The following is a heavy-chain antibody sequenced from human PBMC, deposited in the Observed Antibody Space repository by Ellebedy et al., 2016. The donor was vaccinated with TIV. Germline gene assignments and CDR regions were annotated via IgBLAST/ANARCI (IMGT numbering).Heavy chain of an antibody. J-gene: IGHJ4*02. CDR1: GFSFRDYG. D-gene: IGHD2-2*03. CDR3: ARDGYYGPQSRWDKYFDH. V-gene: IGHV3-33*01. CDR2: IWYDGSIT. Sequence: GGSLRLSXAASGFSFRDYGMHWVRQGPGKGLEWVALIWYDGSITDYADSVMGRFSISRDNSRTTLYLQMNSLRAEDTAMYYCARDGYYGPQSRWDKYFDHWGQGTLVTVSA.